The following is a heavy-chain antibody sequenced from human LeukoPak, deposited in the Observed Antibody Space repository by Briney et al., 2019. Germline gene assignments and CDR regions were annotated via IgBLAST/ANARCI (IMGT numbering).Heavy chain of an antibody. CDR3: XXDAQRGXDYSNSLQN. V-gene: IGHV3-33*06. CDR2: IWSDGSDK. Sequence: GGSLRLSCAASGFTFSHYGMHWVRQTPGAGLEWVAVIWSDGSDKYYAKSVKGRFTISRDNSKNSLFLQMNSLRAEDTAVYYGXXDAQRGXDYSNSLQNWGQGILVTVSS. J-gene: IGHJ1*01. D-gene: IGHD4-11*01. CDR1: GFTFSHYG.